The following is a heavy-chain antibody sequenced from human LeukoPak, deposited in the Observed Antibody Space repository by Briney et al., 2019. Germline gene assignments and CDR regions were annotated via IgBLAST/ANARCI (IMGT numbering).Heavy chain of an antibody. J-gene: IGHJ4*02. CDR1: GFTFSNYW. Sequence: PGGSLRLSCAVSGFTFSNYWMTWVRQAPGKGLEWVANIKQDGSEKYCVDSVKGRFTISRDNAKNSLYLQMNSLRAEDRAVYYCARDRCSSSSCFIDYWGQGTLVTVSS. D-gene: IGHD2-2*01. CDR2: IKQDGSEK. V-gene: IGHV3-7*04. CDR3: ARDRCSSSSCFIDY.